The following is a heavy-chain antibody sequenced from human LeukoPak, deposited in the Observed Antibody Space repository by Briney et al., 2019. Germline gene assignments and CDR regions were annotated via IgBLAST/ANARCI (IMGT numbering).Heavy chain of an antibody. CDR1: GFNFRSMW. CDR2: LGQDGREQ. V-gene: IGHV3-7*01. CDR3: TNWAFSSGGTRPEY. Sequence: GGSLRLSCEVSGFNFRSMWMSWVRQAPGRRPEWVANLGQDGREQYFADSVKGRFSISRDNAKNSVYLQMNSLTVEDTAIYYCTNWAFSSGGTRPEYWGQGTLVTVSS. D-gene: IGHD3-10*01. J-gene: IGHJ4*02.